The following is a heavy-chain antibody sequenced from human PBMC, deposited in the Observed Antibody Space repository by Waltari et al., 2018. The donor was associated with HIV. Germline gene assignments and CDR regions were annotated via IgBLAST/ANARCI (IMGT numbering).Heavy chain of an antibody. CDR2: IRSKAYGETA. D-gene: IGHD3-16*01. Sequence: HLVQSGGGFTQPGRSLRLSCAASGFIFSDYPMSWFRQAPGKVLEWVGFIRSKAYGETAEYAAALEGRFTISRDDSRGIGYLQMDGLKIEDTGVYYCTKGGGKSPGLSVWGQGTTVTVSS. J-gene: IGHJ6*02. CDR3: TKGGGKSPGLSV. CDR1: GFIFSDYP. V-gene: IGHV3-49*03.